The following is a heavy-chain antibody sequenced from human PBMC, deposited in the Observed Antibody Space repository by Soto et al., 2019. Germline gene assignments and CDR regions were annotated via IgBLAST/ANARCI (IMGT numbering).Heavy chain of an antibody. CDR3: ALLTYYYDSSGYYSSAEYFQH. J-gene: IGHJ1*01. V-gene: IGHV2-5*02. D-gene: IGHD3-22*01. Sequence: QITLKESGPTLVKPTQTLTLTCTFSGFSLSTSGVGVGWIRQPPGKALEWLALIYWDDDKRYSPSLKSRLTITKDTSKNQVVLTMTNMDPVDTATYYCALLTYYYDSSGYYSSAEYFQHWGQGTLVTASS. CDR1: GFSLSTSGVG. CDR2: IYWDDDK.